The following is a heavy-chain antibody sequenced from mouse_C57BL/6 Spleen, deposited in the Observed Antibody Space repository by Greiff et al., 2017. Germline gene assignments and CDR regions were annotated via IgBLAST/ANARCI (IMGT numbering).Heavy chain of an antibody. D-gene: IGHD2-2*01. CDR2: INYDGSST. CDR3: ARDRGLVYFDY. CDR1: GFTFSDYY. J-gene: IGHJ2*01. Sequence: EVMLVESEGGLVQPGSSMKLSCTASGFTFSDYYMAWVRQVPEKGLEWVANINYDGSSTYYLDSLKSRFIISRDNAKNILYLQMSSLKSEDTATYYCARDRGLVYFDYWGQGTTLTVSS. V-gene: IGHV5-16*01.